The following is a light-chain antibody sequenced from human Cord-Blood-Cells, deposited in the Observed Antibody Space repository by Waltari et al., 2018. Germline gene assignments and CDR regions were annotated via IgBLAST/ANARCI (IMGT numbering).Light chain of an antibody. V-gene: IGKV1-39*01. J-gene: IGKJ1*01. CDR2: AAS. Sequence: DIQMTQSPSSLSASVGDRVTITCRASQSISRNLNWYQQKPGKAPNLLIYAASSLQSGVPSRVSGSGSGTDFTLTISSLQPEDFATYYCQQSYSTPRTFGQGTKVEIK. CDR3: QQSYSTPRT. CDR1: QSISRN.